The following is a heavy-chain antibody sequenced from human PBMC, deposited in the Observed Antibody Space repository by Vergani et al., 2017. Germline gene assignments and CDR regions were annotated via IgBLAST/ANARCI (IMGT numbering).Heavy chain of an antibody. Sequence: QVQLQQWGAGLLKPSETLSLTCAVYGGSFSGYYWSWIRQPPGKGLEWIGEINHSGSTNYNPSLKSRVTISVDTSTNKFSLKLSSVTAADTAVYYCARVRSVTMVRGLFHTPYYYYMDVWGKGTTVTVSS. CDR2: INHSGST. CDR3: ARVRSVTMVRGLFHTPYYYYMDV. J-gene: IGHJ6*03. CDR1: GGSFSGYY. D-gene: IGHD3-10*01. V-gene: IGHV4-34*01.